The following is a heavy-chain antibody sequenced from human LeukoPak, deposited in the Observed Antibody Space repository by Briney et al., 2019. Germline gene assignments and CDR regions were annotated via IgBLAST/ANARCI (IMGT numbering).Heavy chain of an antibody. V-gene: IGHV4-38-2*01. D-gene: IGHD3-10*01. J-gene: IGHJ4*02. CDR1: GYSISSGYY. CDR3: AVNYYGSGRPTNAFDY. Sequence: SETLSLTCAVSGYSISSGYYWGWIRPPPGKGLEWIGIIYHSGSTYYNPSLKSRVTISVGTSKNQFSLKLSSVTAADTAVYYCAVNYYGSGRPTNAFDYWGQGTLVTVSS. CDR2: IYHSGST.